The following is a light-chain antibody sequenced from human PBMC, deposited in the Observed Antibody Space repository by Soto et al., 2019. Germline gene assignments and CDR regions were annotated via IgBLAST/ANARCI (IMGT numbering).Light chain of an antibody. CDR3: QHYNNWPPWT. CDR1: QSVSNN. V-gene: IGKV3-15*01. Sequence: EIVMTQSPFTLSVSPGERATLSCRASQSVSNNLAWYQQKPGQAPRLLIYGASTRATGIPARFSGSGSGTEFTLTISSLQSEDFALYYCQHYNNWPPWTFGQGTKVEIK. J-gene: IGKJ1*01. CDR2: GAS.